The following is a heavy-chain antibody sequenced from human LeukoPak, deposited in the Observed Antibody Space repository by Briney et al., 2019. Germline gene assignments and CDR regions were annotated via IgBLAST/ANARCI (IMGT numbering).Heavy chain of an antibody. CDR3: ASLTTVTTSYYYYYMDV. D-gene: IGHD4-17*01. J-gene: IGHJ6*03. CDR1: GFTFDDYA. Sequence: GGSPRLSCAASGFTFDDYAMHWVRQAPGKGLEWVAVISYDGSNKYYADSVKGRFTISRDNSKNTLYLQMNSLRAEDTAVYYCASLTTVTTSYYYYYMDVWGKGTTVTVSS. CDR2: ISYDGSNK. V-gene: IGHV3-30*04.